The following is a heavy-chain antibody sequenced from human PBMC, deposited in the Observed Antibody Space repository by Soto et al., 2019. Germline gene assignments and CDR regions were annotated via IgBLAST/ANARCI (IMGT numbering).Heavy chain of an antibody. D-gene: IGHD3-3*01. J-gene: IGHJ6*04. V-gene: IGHV3-30-3*01. CDR2: ISKDGGWP. Sequence: HEQLMESGGGVVQPGRSLRVSCVASGFTFSNHVIHWVRQAPGKGLEWVAAISKDGGWPYYTDSVKGRLTISRDNSKNLVALQPNGQRAEQPAVYYWARGVPHLSGGVDVWGEVTTVTVSS. CDR3: ARGVPHLSGGVDV. CDR1: GFTFSNHV.